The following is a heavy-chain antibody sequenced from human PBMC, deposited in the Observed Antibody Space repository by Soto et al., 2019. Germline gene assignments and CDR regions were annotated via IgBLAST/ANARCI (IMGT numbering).Heavy chain of an antibody. Sequence: SETLSLTCTVSGGSISSYYWSWIRQPPGKGLEWIGYIYYSGSTYYNPSLESRVTISVDTSKNQFSLKLSSVTAADTAVYYCARDNGIDSSGWYDWYFDLWGRGTLVTVSS. CDR3: ARDNGIDSSGWYDWYFDL. D-gene: IGHD6-19*01. V-gene: IGHV4-59*01. CDR2: IYYSGST. CDR1: GGSISSYY. J-gene: IGHJ2*01.